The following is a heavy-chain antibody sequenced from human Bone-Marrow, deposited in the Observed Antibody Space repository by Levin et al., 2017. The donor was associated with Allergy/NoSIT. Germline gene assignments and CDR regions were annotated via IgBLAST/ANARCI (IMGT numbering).Heavy chain of an antibody. V-gene: IGHV4-30-2*01. J-gene: IGHJ4*02. CDR2: IYHSGST. Sequence: SETLSLTCAVSGGSISSGGYSWSWIRQPPGKGLEWIGYIYHSGSTYYNPSLKSRVTISVDRSKNQFSLKLSSVTAADTAVYYCARLLEGYSYGYFDYWGQGTLVTVSS. D-gene: IGHD5-18*01. CDR3: ARLLEGYSYGYFDY. CDR1: GGSISSGGYS.